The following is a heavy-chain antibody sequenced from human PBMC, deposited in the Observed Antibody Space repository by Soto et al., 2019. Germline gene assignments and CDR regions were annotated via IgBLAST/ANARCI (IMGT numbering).Heavy chain of an antibody. V-gene: IGHV3-15*01. D-gene: IGHD5-12*01. CDR2: IKTKADGGTA. J-gene: IGHJ4*02. CDR1: GFTFGDVW. Sequence: EVQLVQSGGGLVQPGGSLRLSCAASGFTFGDVWMTWIRQAPGKGLQYVGRIKTKADGGTADYAAPVKGRFTISSDDSKNALYLHMDSLKAEDTGVYYCRTWISADYWGQGALVTVSS. CDR3: RTWISADY.